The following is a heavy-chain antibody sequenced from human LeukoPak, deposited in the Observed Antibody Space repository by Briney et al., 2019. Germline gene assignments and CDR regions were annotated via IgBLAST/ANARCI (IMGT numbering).Heavy chain of an antibody. J-gene: IGHJ4*02. D-gene: IGHD1-7*01. Sequence: PGGSLRLSCATSGFTFSSSSMNWVRQAPGKGLEWVSYIRSGGTNTDYTGSVKGRFTISRDNAKNSLYLQMNSLRAEDTAVYYCARMNYVSSGWGAPFDYWGQGTLVTVSS. CDR2: IRSGGTNT. CDR1: GFTFSSSS. V-gene: IGHV3-48*04. CDR3: ARMNYVSSGWGAPFDY.